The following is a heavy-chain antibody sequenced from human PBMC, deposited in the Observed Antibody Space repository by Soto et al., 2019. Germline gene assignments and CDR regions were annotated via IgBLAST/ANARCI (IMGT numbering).Heavy chain of an antibody. CDR3: AKDKVVYPMSHWFDP. J-gene: IGHJ5*02. CDR2: ISYDGSNK. V-gene: IGHV3-30*18. Sequence: GGSLRLSCAASGFTFSSYGMHWVRQAPGKGLEWVAVISYDGSNKYYADSVKGRFTISRDNSKNTLYLQMNSLRAEDTAVYYCAKDKVVYPMSHWFDPWGQGTLVTVSS. D-gene: IGHD2-8*02. CDR1: GFTFSSYG.